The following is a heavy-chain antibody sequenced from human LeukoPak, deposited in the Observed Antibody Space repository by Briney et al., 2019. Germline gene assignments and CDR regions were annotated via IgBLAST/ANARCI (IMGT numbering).Heavy chain of an antibody. CDR3: ARQPGKYGSGSYPYYYYGMDV. V-gene: IGHV4-30-4*01. J-gene: IGHJ6*02. D-gene: IGHD3-10*01. CDR2: IYYSGST. Sequence: SETLSLTCTVSGGSNSSGDYYWSWIRQPPGTGLEWIGYIYYSGSTYYNPSLKSRVTISVDTSKNQFSLKLSSVTAADTAVYYCARQPGKYGSGSYPYYYYGMDVWGQGTTVTVSS. CDR1: GGSNSSGDYY.